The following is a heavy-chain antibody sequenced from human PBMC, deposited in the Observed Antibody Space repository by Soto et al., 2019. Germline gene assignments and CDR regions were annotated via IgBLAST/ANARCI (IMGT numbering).Heavy chain of an antibody. Sequence: EVQLVESGGGLVQPGGSLRLSCAASGFTFSSYWMHWVRQAPGKGLVWVSRINSDGSSTSYAESVKGRFTISRDKAKKTVYTQMNSVRAEDTAVYYCASQYMYSSGLYFYGMDVCGQGTTGTVSS. CDR2: INSDGSST. D-gene: IGHD6-19*01. V-gene: IGHV3-74*01. J-gene: IGHJ6*02. CDR1: GFTFSSYW. CDR3: ASQYMYSSGLYFYGMDV.